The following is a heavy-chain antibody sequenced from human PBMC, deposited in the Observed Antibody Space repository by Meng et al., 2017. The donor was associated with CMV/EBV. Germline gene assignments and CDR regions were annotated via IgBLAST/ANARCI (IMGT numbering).Heavy chain of an antibody. CDR3: ARGRHYYGSGSYSKAHNGFDP. CDR1: GGSISSYY. D-gene: IGHD3-10*01. J-gene: IGHJ5*02. Sequence: SETLSLTCTVSGGSISSYYWSWIRQPPGKGLEWIGYIYYSGSTNYNPSLKSRVTISVDTSKNQFSLKLSYVTAADTAVYYCARGRHYYGSGSYSKAHNGFDPWGQGTLVTVSS. V-gene: IGHV4-59*12. CDR2: IYYSGST.